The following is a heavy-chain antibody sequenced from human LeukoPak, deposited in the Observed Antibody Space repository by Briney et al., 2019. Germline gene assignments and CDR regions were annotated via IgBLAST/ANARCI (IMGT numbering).Heavy chain of an antibody. Sequence: GGSLRLSCAASGLTFSSYAMHWVRQAPGKGLEWVAVISYDGSNKYYADSVKGRFTIYRDNSKSTLYLQMNSLRPEDTAVYYCAKGGSNNWSFDNWGQGTLVTVSS. D-gene: IGHD1-1*01. J-gene: IGHJ4*02. CDR1: GLTFSSYA. CDR3: AKGGSNNWSFDN. CDR2: ISYDGSNK. V-gene: IGHV3-30-3*01.